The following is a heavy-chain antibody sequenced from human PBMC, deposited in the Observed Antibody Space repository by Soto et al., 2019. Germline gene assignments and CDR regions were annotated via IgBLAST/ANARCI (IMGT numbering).Heavy chain of an antibody. CDR3: ARYGFANGLDL. CDR2: MRPDESEK. D-gene: IGHD3-10*01. CDR1: GFTFSRDW. Sequence: PGGSLRLSCTLSGFTFSRDWMAWVRQAPGKGLEWVANMRPDESEKYYVDSVRGRFTISRDGAENSLHLQMDSLRAEDTALYYCARYGFANGLDLWGQGTTATVSS. J-gene: IGHJ6*02. V-gene: IGHV3-7*03.